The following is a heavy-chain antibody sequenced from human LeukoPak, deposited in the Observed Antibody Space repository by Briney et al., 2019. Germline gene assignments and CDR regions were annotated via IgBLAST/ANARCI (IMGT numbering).Heavy chain of an antibody. CDR3: ARGYSSSWYYFDY. CDR2: IYYSGST. Sequence: SETLSLTCTVSGGSISGYYWSWIRQPPGKGLEWIGYIYYSGSTNYNPSLKSRVTISVDTSKNQFSLKLSSVTAADTAVYYCARGYSSSWYYFDYWGQGTLVTVSS. D-gene: IGHD6-13*01. CDR1: GGSISGYY. J-gene: IGHJ4*02. V-gene: IGHV4-59*01.